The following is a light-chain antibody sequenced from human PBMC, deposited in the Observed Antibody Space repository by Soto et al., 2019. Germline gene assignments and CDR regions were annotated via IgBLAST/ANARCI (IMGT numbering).Light chain of an antibody. Sequence: QSALTQPPSASGSPGQSVTISCTGTSSDVGGYNYVSWYQQHPGKAPKLMIYEVSKRPSGVPDRFSGSKSGNTASLTVSGLQAEDEADYYCRSYAGSNNVVGSGPKVTV. CDR3: RSYAGSNNV. V-gene: IGLV2-8*01. CDR1: SSDVGGYNY. J-gene: IGLJ1*01. CDR2: EVS.